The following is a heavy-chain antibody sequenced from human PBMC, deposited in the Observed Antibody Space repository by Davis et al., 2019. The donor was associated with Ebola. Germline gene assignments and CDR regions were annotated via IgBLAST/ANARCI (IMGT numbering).Heavy chain of an antibody. J-gene: IGHJ3*02. D-gene: IGHD3-22*01. V-gene: IGHV3-21*01. CDR1: GFTFSTYS. CDR3: ARGGYYDSTGYSHDAFDI. Sequence: GGSLRLSCAASGFTFSTYSMNWVRRAPGKGLEWVSSISSSSYYIYYADSLKGRFTISRDNARNSLYLQVNSLRAEDTAVYHCARGGYYDSTGYSHDAFDIWGQGTMVTVSS. CDR2: ISSSSYYI.